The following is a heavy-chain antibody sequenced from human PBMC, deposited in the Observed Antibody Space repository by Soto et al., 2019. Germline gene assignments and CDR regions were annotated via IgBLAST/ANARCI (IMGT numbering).Heavy chain of an antibody. CDR3: ASSNIAAAGFYYYGMDV. CDR1: GGSISSYY. Sequence: SETLSLTCTVSGGSISSYYGSWIRQPPGKRLEWIGYIYYSGSTNYNPSLKSRVTISVDTSKNQFSLKLSSVTAADTAVYYCASSNIAAAGFYYYGMDVWGRGTTVTVSS. D-gene: IGHD6-13*01. V-gene: IGHV4-59*01. J-gene: IGHJ6*02. CDR2: IYYSGST.